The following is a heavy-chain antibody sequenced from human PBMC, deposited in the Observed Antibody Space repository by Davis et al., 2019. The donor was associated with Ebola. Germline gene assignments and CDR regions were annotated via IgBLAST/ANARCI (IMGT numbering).Heavy chain of an antibody. CDR2: IYYSGST. J-gene: IGHJ4*02. Sequence: SETLSLTCTVSGGSISSYYWSWIRQPPGKGLEWIGYIYYSGSTNYNPSLKSRVTISVDTSKNQFSLKLSSVTAADTAVYYRARRGYGDYYFDYWGQGTLVTVSS. CDR3: ARRGYGDYYFDY. CDR1: GGSISSYY. D-gene: IGHD4-17*01. V-gene: IGHV4-59*08.